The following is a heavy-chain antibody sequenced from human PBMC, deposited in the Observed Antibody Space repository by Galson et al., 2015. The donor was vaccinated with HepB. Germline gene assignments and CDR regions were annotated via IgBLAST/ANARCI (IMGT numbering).Heavy chain of an antibody. CDR2: ISSSSSYT. CDR3: ARAGYCGGDCYAIQRYWYFDL. V-gene: IGHV3-21*01. D-gene: IGHD2-21*02. Sequence: SLRLSCAASGFTFSSYTMNWVRQAPGKGLEWVSSISSSSSYTYDADSVKGRFTISRDNAKNSLYLQMNSLRAEDTAVYYCARAGYCGGDCYAIQRYWYFDLWGRGTLVMVSS. J-gene: IGHJ2*01. CDR1: GFTFSSYT.